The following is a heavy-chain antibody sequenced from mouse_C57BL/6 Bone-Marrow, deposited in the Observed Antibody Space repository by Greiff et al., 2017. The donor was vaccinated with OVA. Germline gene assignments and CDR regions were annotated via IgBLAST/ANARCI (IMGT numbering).Heavy chain of an antibody. Sequence: EVMLVESGGDLVKPGGSLKLSCAASGFTFSSYGMSWVRQTPDKRLEWVATISSGGSYTYYPDSVKGRFTVSRDNAKNTLYLQMSSRKSEDTAMYYSARRDCGSCPFAYWGQGTVVTVSA. CDR3: ARRDCGSCPFAY. CDR2: ISSGGSYT. V-gene: IGHV5-6*02. D-gene: IGHD1-1*01. J-gene: IGHJ3*01. CDR1: GFTFSSYG.